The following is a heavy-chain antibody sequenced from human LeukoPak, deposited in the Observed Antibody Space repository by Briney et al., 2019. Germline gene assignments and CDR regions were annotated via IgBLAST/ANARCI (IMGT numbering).Heavy chain of an antibody. CDR2: ISSSSSYI. CDR3: ARDLEGCSGGSCFGYFDY. CDR1: GFTFSSYS. D-gene: IGHD2-15*01. J-gene: IGHJ4*02. V-gene: IGHV3-21*01. Sequence: GGSLRLSCAASGFTFSSYSMNWVCQAPGKGLEWVSSISSSSSYIYYADSVKGRFTISRDNAKNSLYLQMNSLRAEDTAVYYCARDLEGCSGGSCFGYFDYWGQGTLVTVSS.